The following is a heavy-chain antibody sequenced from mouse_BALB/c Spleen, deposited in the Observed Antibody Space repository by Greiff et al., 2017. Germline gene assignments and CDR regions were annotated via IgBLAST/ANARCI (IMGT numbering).Heavy chain of an antibody. CDR1: GYSITSDYA. D-gene: IGHD2-3*01. J-gene: IGHJ4*01. CDR3: ASYDGYYRYYAMDY. V-gene: IGHV3-2*02. Sequence: EVKVEESGPGLVKPSQSLSLTCTVTGYSITSDYAWNWIRQFPGNKLEWMGYISYSGSTSYNPSLKSRISITRDTSKNQFFLQLNSVTTEDTATYYCASYDGYYRYYAMDYWGQGTSVTVSS. CDR2: ISYSGST.